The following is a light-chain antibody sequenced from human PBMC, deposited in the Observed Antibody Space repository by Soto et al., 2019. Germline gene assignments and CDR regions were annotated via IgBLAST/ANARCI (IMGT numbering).Light chain of an antibody. CDR2: EVT. CDR1: STDVGGYNA. V-gene: IGLV2-14*01. Sequence: QSALSQPASVSGSPGQTITISCTGTSTDVGGYNAVSWYQHHPGKAPKLIIYEVTHRPSGVSDRFSASKSGNTASLTISGLQAEDEADYFCFSKISGFVYGFGTGTKVTVL. J-gene: IGLJ1*01. CDR3: FSKISGFVYG.